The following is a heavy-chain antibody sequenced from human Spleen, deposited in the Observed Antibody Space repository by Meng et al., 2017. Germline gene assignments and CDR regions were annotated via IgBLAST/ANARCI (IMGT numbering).Heavy chain of an antibody. J-gene: IGHJ4*02. Sequence: GGSLRLSCAASGFTFDDYGMSWVRQAPGKGLEWVSGINWNGGSTGYGDSVKGRFTIARDNAKNSLYLQMNSQRAEDTALYYCARGGCYDSSGYYYGFGGYWGQGTMVTVSS. CDR1: GFTFDDYG. CDR3: ARGGCYDSSGYYYGFGGY. V-gene: IGHV3-20*04. CDR2: INWNGGST. D-gene: IGHD3-22*01.